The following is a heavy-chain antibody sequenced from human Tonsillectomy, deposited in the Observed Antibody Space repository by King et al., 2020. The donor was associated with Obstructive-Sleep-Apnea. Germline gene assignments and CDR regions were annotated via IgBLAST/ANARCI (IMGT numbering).Heavy chain of an antibody. J-gene: IGHJ4*02. V-gene: IGHV1-18*04. CDR1: GYTFTHYG. Sequence: LLQSGAEVKKPGASVKVSCKASGYTFTHYGITWVRQAPGQGLEWMGWISPYSGNTNYTHKLQGRVTMTTDTSTITAYMELRSLRSDDTAVYYCAREGPSQGAGELGYWGQGTLVTVSS. CDR3: AREGPSQGAGELGY. CDR2: ISPYSGNT. D-gene: IGHD6-19*01.